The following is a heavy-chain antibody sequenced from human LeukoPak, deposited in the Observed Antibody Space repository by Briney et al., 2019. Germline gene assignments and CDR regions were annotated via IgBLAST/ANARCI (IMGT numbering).Heavy chain of an antibody. D-gene: IGHD5-24*01. CDR3: ARGDGGKYDY. Sequence: PGGSLRLSCAASGFTFSDYPMHWVRQAPGKGLEYVSAITSNGGTTYYANSVKGRFTISRDNSKNTLHLQMGSLRTEDMAVYFCARGDGGKYDYWGQGTLVTVSS. CDR1: GFTFSDYP. CDR2: ITSNGGTT. J-gene: IGHJ4*02. V-gene: IGHV3-64*01.